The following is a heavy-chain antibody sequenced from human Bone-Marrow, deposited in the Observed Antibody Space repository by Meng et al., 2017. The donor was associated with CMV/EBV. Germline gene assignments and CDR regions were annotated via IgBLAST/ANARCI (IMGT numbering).Heavy chain of an antibody. CDR1: GGSFSDYY. Sequence: SETLSLTCAVYGGSFSDYYWSWIRQPPGKGLEWIGEINHSGSTNYNPPLKSRVTISIDTSKNQFSLELRSLTAADTAVYYCARGSVLTPLHYLGQGTLVTVSS. V-gene: IGHV4-34*01. CDR3: ARGSVLTPLHY. CDR2: INHSGST. D-gene: IGHD2-21*02. J-gene: IGHJ4*02.